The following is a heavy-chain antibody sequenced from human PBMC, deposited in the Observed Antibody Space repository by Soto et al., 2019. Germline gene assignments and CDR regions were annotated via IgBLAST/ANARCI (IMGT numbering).Heavy chain of an antibody. CDR1: GGTFSSYA. Sequence: GASVKVSCKASGGTFSSYAISWVRQAPGQGLEWMGGIIPIFGTANYAQKFKGRVTITADESTSTAYMELSSLRSEDTAVYYCARDARDSSYTGHFFHFQHWGQGTLVTVSS. V-gene: IGHV1-69*13. CDR2: IIPIFGTA. J-gene: IGHJ1*01. D-gene: IGHD2-2*02. CDR3: ARDARDSSYTGHFFHFQH.